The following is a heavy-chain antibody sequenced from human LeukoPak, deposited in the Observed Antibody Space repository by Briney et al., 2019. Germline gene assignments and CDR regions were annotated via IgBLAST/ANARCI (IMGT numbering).Heavy chain of an antibody. Sequence: ASVKVSCKASGYTFTGYYMHWVRQAPGQGLEWMGWINPNSGGTNYAQKFQGRVTMTRDTSISTAYMELSRLRSDDTAVYYCATXYDQKPLPPNYWGQGTLVTVSS. CDR1: GYTFTGYY. CDR3: ATXYDQKPLPPNY. D-gene: IGHD3-22*01. J-gene: IGHJ4*02. CDR2: INPNSGGT. V-gene: IGHV1-2*02.